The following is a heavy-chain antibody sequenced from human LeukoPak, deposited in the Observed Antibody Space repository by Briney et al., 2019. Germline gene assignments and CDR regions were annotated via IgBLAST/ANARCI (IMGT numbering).Heavy chain of an antibody. CDR3: AKSKLQQPPSDFDY. CDR2: ISGSGGST. V-gene: IGHV3-23*01. J-gene: IGHJ4*02. D-gene: IGHD1-14*01. Sequence: PGRSLRLSCAASGFTFSSYAMSWVRQAPGKGLEWVSAISGSGGSTYYADSVKGRFTISRDNSKDTLYLQMNSLRAEDTAVYYCAKSKLQQPPSDFDYWGQGTLVTVSS. CDR1: GFTFSSYA.